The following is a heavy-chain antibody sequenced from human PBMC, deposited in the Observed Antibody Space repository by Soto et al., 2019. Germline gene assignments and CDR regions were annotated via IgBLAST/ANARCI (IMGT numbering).Heavy chain of an antibody. D-gene: IGHD3-3*02. CDR3: AAMIGHFFVFDL. CDR1: GYTFTSYA. J-gene: IGHJ2*01. CDR2: INAGNGNT. V-gene: IGHV1-3*01. Sequence: QVQLVQSGAEVKKPGASVKVSCKASGYTFTSYAMHWVRQAPGQRLEWMGWINAGNGNTKYSQKFQGRVTITRDTSASTAYMELSSLRSEDTAVYYCAAMIGHFFVFDLWGRGTLVTVSS.